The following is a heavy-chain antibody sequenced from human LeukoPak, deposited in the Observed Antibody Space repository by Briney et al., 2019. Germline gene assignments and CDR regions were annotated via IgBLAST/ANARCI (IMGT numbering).Heavy chain of an antibody. CDR2: ISSSGSTI. V-gene: IGHV3-48*04. CDR3: ASGEYYYGSGSYYRGNWFDP. CDR1: GFTFSSYN. D-gene: IGHD3-10*01. J-gene: IGHJ5*02. Sequence: GGSLRLSCAASGFTFSSYNMIWVRQAPGKGLEWVSYISSSGSTIYYADSVKGRFTISRDNAKNSLYLQMNSLRAEDTAVYYCASGEYYYGSGSYYRGNWFDPWGQGTLVTVSS.